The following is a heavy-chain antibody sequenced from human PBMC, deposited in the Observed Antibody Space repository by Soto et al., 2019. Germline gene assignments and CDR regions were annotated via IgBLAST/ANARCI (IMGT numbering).Heavy chain of an antibody. CDR2: IYPGDSDT. V-gene: IGHV5-51*01. D-gene: IGHD3-22*01. Sequence: PGESLKISCKGSGYSFTSYWIGWVRQMPGKGLEWMGIIYPGDSDTRYSPSFQGQVTISADKSISTAYLQWSSLKASDTAMYYCASTTYYYDSSSYADAFDIWGQGTMVTVSS. J-gene: IGHJ3*02. CDR1: GYSFTSYW. CDR3: ASTTYYYDSSSYADAFDI.